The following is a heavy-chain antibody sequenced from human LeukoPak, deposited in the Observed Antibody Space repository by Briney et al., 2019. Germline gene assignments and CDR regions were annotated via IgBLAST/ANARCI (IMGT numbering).Heavy chain of an antibody. V-gene: IGHV3-30*03. D-gene: IGHD2-2*02. J-gene: IGHJ6*02. Sequence: GGSLRLSCAASGFTFSSYGMHWVRQAPGKGLEWVAVISYDGSNKYYADSVKGRFTISRDNSKNTLYLQMNSLRAEDTAVYYCARDDCSSTSCYKTRNYYYGMDVWGQGTTVTVSS. CDR2: ISYDGSNK. CDR1: GFTFSSYG. CDR3: ARDDCSSTSCYKTRNYYYGMDV.